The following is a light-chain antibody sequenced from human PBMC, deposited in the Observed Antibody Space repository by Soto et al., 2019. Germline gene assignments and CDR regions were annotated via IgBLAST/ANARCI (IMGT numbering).Light chain of an antibody. V-gene: IGLV2-14*01. CDR1: SSDVGGYNY. J-gene: IGLJ2*01. CDR2: DVS. Sequence: QSALTQPASVSGSPGQSITTSCTGHSSDVGGYNYVSWYQQHPGKAPELMIYDVSNRPSGVSNRFSGSKSGNTASLTISGLQAEDEADYYCSSYTSSSTLEVVFGGGTKLTVL. CDR3: SSYTSSSTLEVV.